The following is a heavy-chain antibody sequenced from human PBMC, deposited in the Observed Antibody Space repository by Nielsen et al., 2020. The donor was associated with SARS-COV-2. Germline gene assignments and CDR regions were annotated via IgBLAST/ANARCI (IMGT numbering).Heavy chain of an antibody. D-gene: IGHD5-18*01. CDR2: LSHDESRR. J-gene: IGHJ4*02. Sequence: GESLKISCVVSGVTFRNYDMHWVRQVPGQGLEWVAALSHDESRRFFADSVKGRFTISRDNSKNTLFLEMNSLTAEDTAVYYCAKSLNGYSYGYWTLGVPKIVDYWGQGTLVTVSS. CDR1: GVTFRNYD. V-gene: IGHV3-30*18. CDR3: AKSLNGYSYGYWTLGVPKIVDY.